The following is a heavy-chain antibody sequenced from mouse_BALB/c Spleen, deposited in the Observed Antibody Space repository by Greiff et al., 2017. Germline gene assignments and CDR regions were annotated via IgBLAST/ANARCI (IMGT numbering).Heavy chain of an antibody. CDR3: ARSSVVPMDY. CDR1: GYSITSDYA. CDR2: ISYSGST. J-gene: IGHJ4*01. Sequence: VQLKESGPGLVKPSQSLSLTCTVTGYSITSDYAWNWIRQFPGNKLEWMGYISYSGSTSYNPSLKSRISITRDTSKNQFFLQLNSVTTEDTATYYCARSSVVPMDYWGQGTSVTVSS. D-gene: IGHD1-1*01. V-gene: IGHV3-2*02.